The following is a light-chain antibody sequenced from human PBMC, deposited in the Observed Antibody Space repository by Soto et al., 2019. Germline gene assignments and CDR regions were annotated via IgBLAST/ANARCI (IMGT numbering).Light chain of an antibody. CDR1: QGISSY. CDR2: AAS. V-gene: IGKV1-12*01. CDR3: QQSNSFPST. J-gene: IGKJ5*01. Sequence: DIQMTQSPSSVSASVGDRVTITCRASQGISSYLAWYQQKPGKAPKLLIYAASTLQSGVPSRFSGSGSGTDFTLTISSLQPEDFATYYCQQSNSFPSTFGQGTQLEIK.